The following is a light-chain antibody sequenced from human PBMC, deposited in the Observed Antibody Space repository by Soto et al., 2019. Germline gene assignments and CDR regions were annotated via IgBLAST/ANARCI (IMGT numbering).Light chain of an antibody. CDR1: QDISNY. V-gene: IGKV1-33*01. CDR2: DAS. CDR3: QQYDNLPPFT. J-gene: IGKJ3*01. Sequence: DIQMTQSPSSLSASVGDRVTITCQASQDISNYLNWYQQKPGKAPKLLIYDASNLETGVPSRFSGSGSGTDFTFTISSLQPEAIATYYCQQYDNLPPFTCGPGTKVDIK.